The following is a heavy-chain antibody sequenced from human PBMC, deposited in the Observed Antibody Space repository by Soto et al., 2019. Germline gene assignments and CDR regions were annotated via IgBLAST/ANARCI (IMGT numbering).Heavy chain of an antibody. J-gene: IGHJ4*02. D-gene: IGHD1-26*01. V-gene: IGHV3-30*18. CDR2: ISSDGSNK. CDR1: GFNFSDFG. Sequence: QVQLVESGAGVVHPGRTLILSCTASGFNFSDFGMHSVRQAPGKGLEWLALISSDGSNKFYADSVRGRFSVSRDRSDNTLHLHMSEVRNVDTAMYYCVKDFARGPMGMSLDSWGPGTLVIVSS. CDR3: VKDFARGPMGMSLDS.